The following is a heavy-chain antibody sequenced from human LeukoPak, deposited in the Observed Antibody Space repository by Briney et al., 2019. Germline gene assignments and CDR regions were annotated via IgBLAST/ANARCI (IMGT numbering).Heavy chain of an antibody. Sequence: PSETLSLTCTVSGYSISSGYYWGWLRQPPGKGLEWIGSIYHSGSTYYNPSLKSRLTISVDTSKNQFSLNLRSVTAADTAVYYCAKLGVGAYSPVDYWGQGTLVTVSS. CDR3: AKLGVGAYSPVDY. V-gene: IGHV4-38-2*02. CDR1: GYSISSGYY. CDR2: IYHSGST. J-gene: IGHJ4*02. D-gene: IGHD1-26*01.